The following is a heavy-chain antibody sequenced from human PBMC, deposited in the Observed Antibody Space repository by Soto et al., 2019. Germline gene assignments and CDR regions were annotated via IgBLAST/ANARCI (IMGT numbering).Heavy chain of an antibody. CDR2: INPGGGRA. CDR1: GSAITRYY. D-gene: IGHD6-19*01. V-gene: IGHV1-46*01. Sequence: QVDLVQSGAEVKKPGASVTISCKASGSAITRYYIHWVRQAPGRGLEWMGIINPGGGRASYAQKFPDRDTIDKDTSTGTVYMDLRSLRTEDTAVYYCARDTSGWSLNGLDVWGQGTTVNVSS. CDR3: ARDTSGWSLNGLDV. J-gene: IGHJ6*02.